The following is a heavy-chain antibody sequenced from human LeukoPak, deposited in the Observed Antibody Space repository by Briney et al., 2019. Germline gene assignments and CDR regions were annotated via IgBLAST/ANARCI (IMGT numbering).Heavy chain of an antibody. J-gene: IGHJ3*02. CDR1: GFTLSRYW. V-gene: IGHV3-74*01. CDR3: ARDKYSSGDADAFDI. CDR2: VSGDGSST. Sequence: GGSLRLSCAASGFTLSRYWMHWVRQAPGKGLVWVSRVSGDGSSTSYADSVKGRFTISRDNAKNTVYLEMNSLRVEDTAVYYCARDKYSSGDADAFDIWGQGTMVTVSS. D-gene: IGHD6-19*01.